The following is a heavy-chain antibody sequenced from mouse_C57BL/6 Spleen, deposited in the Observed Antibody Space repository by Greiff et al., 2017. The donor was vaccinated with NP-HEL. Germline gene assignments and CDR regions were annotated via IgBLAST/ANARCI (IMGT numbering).Heavy chain of an antibody. Sequence: DVKLVESGGGLVQPGGSLSLSCAASGFTFTDYYMSWVRQPPGKALEWLGFIRNKANGYTTEYSASVKGRFTISRDNSQSILYLQMNALRAEDSATYYCARDMKNYSNYFDYWGQGTTLTVSS. CDR2: IRNKANGYTT. D-gene: IGHD2-5*01. CDR1: GFTFTDYY. CDR3: ARDMKNYSNYFDY. J-gene: IGHJ2*01. V-gene: IGHV7-3*01.